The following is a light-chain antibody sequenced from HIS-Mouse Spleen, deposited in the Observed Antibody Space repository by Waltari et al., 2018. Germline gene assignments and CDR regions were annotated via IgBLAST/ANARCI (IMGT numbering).Light chain of an antibody. Sequence: QSALTQPRSVSGSPGQSVTISCTGTSSDVGRYHYVTWYQQHPGKAPKLMIYDVSKRPSGVPDRFSGSKSGNTASLTISGLQAEDEADYYCCSYAGSYTGVFGTGTKVTVL. CDR3: CSYAGSYTGV. V-gene: IGLV2-11*01. CDR2: DVS. CDR1: SSDVGRYHY. J-gene: IGLJ1*01.